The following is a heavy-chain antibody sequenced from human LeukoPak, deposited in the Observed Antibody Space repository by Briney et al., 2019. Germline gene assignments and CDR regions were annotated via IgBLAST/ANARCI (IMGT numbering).Heavy chain of an antibody. CDR1: GFTFSSYS. CDR2: ISSSSSYI. CDR3: ARDNGSGSYYSNSLDY. J-gene: IGHJ4*02. D-gene: IGHD3-10*01. Sequence: GGSLRLSCAASGFTFSSYSMNWVRQAPGKGLEWVSSISSSSSYIYYADSVKGRFTISRDNAKNSLYLQMNSLRAEDTAVYYCARDNGSGSYYSNSLDYWGQGTLVTVSS. V-gene: IGHV3-21*01.